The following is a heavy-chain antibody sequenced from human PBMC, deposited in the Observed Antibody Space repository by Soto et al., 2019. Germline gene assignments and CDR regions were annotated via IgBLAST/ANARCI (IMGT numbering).Heavy chain of an antibody. Sequence: PGGSLRLSCAASGFPFSSNSVNWVRQAPGKGLEWVSAISGSGGSTYYADSVKGRFTISRDNSKNTLYLQMNSLRAEDTAVYYCAKEVSLGSTVDLGYWGQGILVTVSS. CDR3: AKEVSLGSTVDLGY. J-gene: IGHJ4*02. V-gene: IGHV3-23*01. CDR2: ISGSGGST. D-gene: IGHD7-27*01. CDR1: GFPFSSNS.